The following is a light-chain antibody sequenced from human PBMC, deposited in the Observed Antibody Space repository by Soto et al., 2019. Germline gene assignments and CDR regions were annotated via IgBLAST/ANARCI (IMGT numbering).Light chain of an antibody. V-gene: IGLV2-8*01. CDR1: ISDVGGYNY. CDR3: TSHAGSNNYV. J-gene: IGLJ1*01. CDR2: EVS. Sequence: QSVLTQPPSSSGSPGQSVTISCTGTISDVGGYNYVSWYQQHPGKAPKLIISEVSKRPSGVPDRFSGSKSGNTASPTVSGLQAEDEADYYCTSHAGSNNYVFGTGTKVTVL.